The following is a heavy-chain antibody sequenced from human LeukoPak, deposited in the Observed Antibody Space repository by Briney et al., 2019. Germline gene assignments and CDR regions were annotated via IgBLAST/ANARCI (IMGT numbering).Heavy chain of an antibody. Sequence: ASVKVSCKASGYTFTSYDINWVRQATGQGLEWMGWMNPNSGNTGYAQKFQGRVTMTRNTSISTAYMELSSLRSEDTAVYYCARVGRAAAGADYWGQGTLVTVSS. CDR3: ARVGRAAAGADY. CDR1: GYTFTSYD. J-gene: IGHJ4*02. D-gene: IGHD6-13*01. V-gene: IGHV1-8*01. CDR2: MNPNSGNT.